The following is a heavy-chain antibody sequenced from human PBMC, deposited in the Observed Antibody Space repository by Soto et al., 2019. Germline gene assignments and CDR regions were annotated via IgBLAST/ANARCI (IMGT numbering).Heavy chain of an antibody. J-gene: IGHJ4*02. Sequence: PGGSLRLSCAAPGFTFSDYYMSWIRQAPGKGLEWVSYISSSSSYTNYADSVKGRFTISRDNAKNSLYLQMNSLRAEDTAVYYCARDLAGAGFDYWGQGTLVTVSS. CDR3: ARDLAGAGFDY. V-gene: IGHV3-11*06. CDR2: ISSSSSYT. CDR1: GFTFSDYY.